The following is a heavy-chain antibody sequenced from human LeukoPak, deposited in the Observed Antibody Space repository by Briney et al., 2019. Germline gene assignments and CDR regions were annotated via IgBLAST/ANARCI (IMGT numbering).Heavy chain of an antibody. V-gene: IGHV3-48*01. Sequence: GGSLRLSCAASGFTFSSYSMNWVRQAPGKGLEWVSYISSSSSTIYYADSVKGRFTISRDNAKNSLYLQMNSLRAEDTAVYYCARGDFRGLGGSGSYYYYYYMDVWGKGTTVTISS. CDR1: GFTFSSYS. D-gene: IGHD3-10*01. CDR3: ARGDFRGLGGSGSYYYYYYMDV. J-gene: IGHJ6*03. CDR2: ISSSSSTI.